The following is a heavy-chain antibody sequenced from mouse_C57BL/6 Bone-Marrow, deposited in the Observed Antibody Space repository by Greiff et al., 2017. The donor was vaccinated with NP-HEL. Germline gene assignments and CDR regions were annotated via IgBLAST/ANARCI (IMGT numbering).Heavy chain of an antibody. D-gene: IGHD1-1*01. CDR2: ISSGSSTI. J-gene: IGHJ3*01. Sequence: VQLKQSGGGLVKPGGSLKLSCAASGFTFSDYGMHWVRQAPEKGLEWVAYISSGSSTIYYADTVKGRFTISRDNAKNTLFLQMTSLRSEDTAMYYVATHYGSSYVLWFAYWGQGTLVTVSA. CDR3: ATHYGSSYVLWFAY. V-gene: IGHV5-17*01. CDR1: GFTFSDYG.